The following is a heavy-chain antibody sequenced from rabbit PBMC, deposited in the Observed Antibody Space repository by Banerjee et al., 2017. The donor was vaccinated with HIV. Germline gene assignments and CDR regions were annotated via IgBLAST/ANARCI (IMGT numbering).Heavy chain of an antibody. CDR3: ARGTGGAGDGLNL. V-gene: IGHV1S45*01. CDR1: EFFFSFSNW. CDR2: IHSVSGST. Sequence: QERLEESGGDLVKPEGSLTLTCTASEFFFSFSNWICWVRQAPGKGLEWIACIHSVSGSTYYASWAKGRFTISKTSSPTVTLQMTSLTAADTATYFCARGTGGAGDGLNLWGPGTLVTVS. J-gene: IGHJ4*01. D-gene: IGHD4-2*01.